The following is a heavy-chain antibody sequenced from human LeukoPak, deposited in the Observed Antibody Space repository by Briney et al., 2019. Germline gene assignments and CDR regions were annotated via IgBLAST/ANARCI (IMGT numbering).Heavy chain of an antibody. CDR2: ICYSGST. J-gene: IGHJ4*02. CDR3: ARRDYYDSSGYY. D-gene: IGHD3-22*01. V-gene: IGHV4-39*07. Sequence: SETLSLTCTVSGGSISSSSYYWGWIRQPPGKGLEWIGSICYSGSTYYNPSLKSRVTISVDTSKNQFSLKLSSVTAADTAVYYCARRDYYDSSGYYWGQGTLVTVSS. CDR1: GGSISSSSYY.